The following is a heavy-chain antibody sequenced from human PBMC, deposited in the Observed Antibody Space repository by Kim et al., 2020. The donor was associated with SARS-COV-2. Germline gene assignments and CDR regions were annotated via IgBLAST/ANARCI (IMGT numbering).Heavy chain of an antibody. V-gene: IGHV3-15*01. CDR1: GFTFSNAW. CDR2: IKSKTDGGTT. Sequence: GGSLRLSCAATGFTFSNAWMSWVRQAPGKGLEWVGRIKSKTDGGTTDYAAPVKGRFTISRDDLKNTLYLQMNSLKTEDTAVYYCTTESVKELRYFDWLLLPFDYWGQGTLVTVSS. CDR3: TTESVKELRYFDWLLLPFDY. J-gene: IGHJ4*02. D-gene: IGHD3-9*01.